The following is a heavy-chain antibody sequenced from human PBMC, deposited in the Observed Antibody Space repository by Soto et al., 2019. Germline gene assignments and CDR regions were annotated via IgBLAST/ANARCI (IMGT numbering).Heavy chain of an antibody. J-gene: IGHJ6*03. CDR3: ARVLRGSSGWPYYYYHMDV. V-gene: IGHV4-61*01. CDR2: IYYSGST. Sequence: SETLSLTCTVSGGSVSSSSYYWGWVRQPPGKGLEWIGYIYYSGSTNYNHSLKSRVTISVDTSKNQFSLKLSSVTAADTAVYYCARVLRGSSGWPYYYYHMDVWGKGTTVTVSS. CDR1: GGSVSSSSYY. D-gene: IGHD6-19*01.